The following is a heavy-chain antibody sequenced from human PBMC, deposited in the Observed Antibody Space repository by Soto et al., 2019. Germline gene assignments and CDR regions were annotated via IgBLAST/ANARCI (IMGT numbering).Heavy chain of an antibody. Sequence: ASGTPSPPCTVSGGSISSSSYYWGWIRPPPGKGLEWIGSIYYSGSTYYNPSLKSRVTISVDTSKNQFSLKLSSVTAADTAVYYCARSLGVVYYYYYGMDVWGQGTTVTVS. J-gene: IGHJ6*02. D-gene: IGHD2-8*02. CDR1: GGSISSSSYY. CDR3: ARSLGVVYYYYYGMDV. CDR2: IYYSGST. V-gene: IGHV4-39*01.